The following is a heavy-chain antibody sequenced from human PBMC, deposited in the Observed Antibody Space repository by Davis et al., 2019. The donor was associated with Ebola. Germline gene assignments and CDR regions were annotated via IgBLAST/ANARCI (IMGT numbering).Heavy chain of an antibody. CDR1: NGSFSSYY. V-gene: IGHV4-34*01. CDR3: ATDRGKNLRFLAD. CDR2: INHSGST. D-gene: IGHD3-3*01. J-gene: IGHJ4*02. Sequence: SETLSLTCAVYNGSFSSYYWSWIRQSPGKELEWIGEINHSGSTNYNPSLKSRVTMSVDTSKSQFSLKLSSVSAADTAMYYCATDRGKNLRFLADWGQGTLVTVSS.